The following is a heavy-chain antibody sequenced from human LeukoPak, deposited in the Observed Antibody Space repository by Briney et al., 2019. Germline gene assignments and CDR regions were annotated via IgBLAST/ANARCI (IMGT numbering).Heavy chain of an antibody. J-gene: IGHJ4*02. V-gene: IGHV3-21*01. CDR1: GFTFSSYW. CDR3: ARALGGSGSYYADFDY. CDR2: ISSSSSFI. D-gene: IGHD1-26*01. Sequence: PGGSLRLSCAASGFTFSSYWMSWVRQAPGKGLEWVSSISSSSSFIYYADSLKGRFTISRDNAKNSLYLQMNTLRAEDTAVYYCARALGGSGSYYADFDYWGQGTLVTVSS.